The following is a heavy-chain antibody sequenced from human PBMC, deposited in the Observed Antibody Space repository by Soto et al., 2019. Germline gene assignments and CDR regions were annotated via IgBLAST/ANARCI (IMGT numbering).Heavy chain of an antibody. CDR3: ARIDSSSSGYFDY. CDR1: GGSISSYY. J-gene: IGHJ4*02. CDR2: IYYSGST. V-gene: IGHV4-59*01. Sequence: PSETLSLTCTVSGGSISSYYWSWIRQPPGKGLEWIGYIYYSGSTNYNPSLKSRVTISVDTSKNQFSLKLSSVTAADTAVYYCARIDSSSSGYFDYWGQGTLVTVSS. D-gene: IGHD6-6*01.